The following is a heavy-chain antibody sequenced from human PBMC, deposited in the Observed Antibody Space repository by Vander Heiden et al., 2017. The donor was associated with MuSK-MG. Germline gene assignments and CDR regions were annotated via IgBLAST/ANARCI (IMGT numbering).Heavy chain of an antibody. CDR2: IIPIFGTA. V-gene: IGHV1-69*01. Sequence: QVQLVQSGAEVKKPGSSVKVSCKASGGTFSSYATSWVRQAPGQGLEWMGGIIPIFGTANYAQKFQGRVTITADESTSTAYMELSSLRSEDTAVYYCARDRGYYDSSGYYYWYFDLWGRGTLVTVSS. J-gene: IGHJ2*01. CDR1: GGTFSSYA. CDR3: ARDRGYYDSSGYYYWYFDL. D-gene: IGHD3-22*01.